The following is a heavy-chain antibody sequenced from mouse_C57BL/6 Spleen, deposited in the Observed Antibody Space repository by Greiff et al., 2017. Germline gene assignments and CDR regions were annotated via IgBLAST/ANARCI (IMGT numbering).Heavy chain of an antibody. CDR2: ISYSGST. CDR1: GYSITSGYD. Sequence: VQLQQSGPGMVKPSQSLSLTCTVTGYSITSGYDWHCLRHFPGNKLEWMGYISYSGSTDYNPSLKSRISITNDTSKNHFFLNLNSVTTEDTATDYYARALYGSSFYYWGQGTTLTVSS. J-gene: IGHJ2*01. D-gene: IGHD1-1*01. CDR3: ARALYGSSFYY. V-gene: IGHV3-1*01.